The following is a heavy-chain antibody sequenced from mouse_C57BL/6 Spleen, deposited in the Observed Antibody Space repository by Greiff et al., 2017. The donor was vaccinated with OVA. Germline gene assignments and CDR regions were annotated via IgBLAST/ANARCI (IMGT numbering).Heavy chain of an antibody. Sequence: QLQQSGAELVRPGASVTLSCKASGYTFTDYEMHWVKQTPVHGLEWIGAIDPETGGTAYNQKFKGKAILTADKSSSTAYMELRSLTSEDSAVYYCTRWRYGDYAVYYFDYWGQGTTLTVSS. CDR3: TRWRYGDYAVYYFDY. CDR1: GYTFTDYE. J-gene: IGHJ2*01. D-gene: IGHD2-4*01. CDR2: IDPETGGT. V-gene: IGHV1-15*01.